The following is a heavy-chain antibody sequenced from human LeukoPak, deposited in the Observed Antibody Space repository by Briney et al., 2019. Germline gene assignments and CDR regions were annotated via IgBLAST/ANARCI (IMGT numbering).Heavy chain of an antibody. CDR1: GGSISSYY. CDR3: ARTYYDFWSGYDHDAFDI. CDR2: IYYSGST. D-gene: IGHD3-3*01. J-gene: IGHJ3*02. V-gene: IGHV4-59*01. Sequence: PSETLSLTCTVSGGSISSYYWSWIRQPPGKGLEWIGYIYYSGSTNYNPSLKSRVTISVDTSKNQFSLKLSSVTAADTAVYYCARTYYDFWSGYDHDAFDIWGQGTMVTVPS.